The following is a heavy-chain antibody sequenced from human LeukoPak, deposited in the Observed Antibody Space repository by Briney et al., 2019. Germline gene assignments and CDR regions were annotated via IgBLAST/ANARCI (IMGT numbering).Heavy chain of an antibody. J-gene: IGHJ4*02. CDR3: ASLRRDGYSCNY. CDR2: IYYNGST. Sequence: PSETLSLTCTVSGGSISSGDYYWSWIRQPPGKGLEWIGYIYYNGSTYYNPSLKSRVTISVDTSKNQFSLKLSSVTAADTAVYYCASLRRDGYSCNYWGQGTLVTVSS. V-gene: IGHV4-30-4*08. CDR1: GGSISSGDYY. D-gene: IGHD5-24*01.